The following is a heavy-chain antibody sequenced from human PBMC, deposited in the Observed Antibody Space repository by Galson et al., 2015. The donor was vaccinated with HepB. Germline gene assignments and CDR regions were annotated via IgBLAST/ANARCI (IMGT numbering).Heavy chain of an antibody. CDR3: ATAAPIEAAGTRWFDP. CDR1: GYTFTGYY. D-gene: IGHD6-13*01. Sequence: SVKVSCKASGYTFTGYYMHWVRQVPGQGLEWMGRINPNSGGTTYAQKFQGRVTMTRDTSISTAYMELSSLISDDTAVYYCATAAPIEAAGTRWFDPWGQGTLVTVSS. J-gene: IGHJ5*02. CDR2: INPNSGGT. V-gene: IGHV1-2*06.